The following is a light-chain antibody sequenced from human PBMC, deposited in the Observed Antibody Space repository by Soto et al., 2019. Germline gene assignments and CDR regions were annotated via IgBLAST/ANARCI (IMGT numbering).Light chain of an antibody. Sequence: EIVSTQSPGTLSLSPGERATLSCRASESVSTSFLAWYQQRPGQAPRLLIYGASNRATGIPDRFIGSGSGTDFTLTISRLEPEDFAVYFCQQYGRSPWSFGQGTKVEIK. V-gene: IGKV3-20*01. CDR2: GAS. J-gene: IGKJ1*01. CDR1: ESVSTSF. CDR3: QQYGRSPWS.